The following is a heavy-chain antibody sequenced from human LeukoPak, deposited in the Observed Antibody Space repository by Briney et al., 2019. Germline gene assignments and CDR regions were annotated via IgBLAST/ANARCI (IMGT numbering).Heavy chain of an antibody. CDR1: GGSISSSNW. CDR2: IYHSGST. V-gene: IGHV4-4*02. J-gene: IGHJ6*03. CDR3: AREGHYDFWSGPYGYYYYYMDV. Sequence: SETLSLTCAVSGGSISSSNWWSWVRQPPGKGLEWIGEIYHSGSTNYNPSLKSRVTISVDKSKNQFSLKLSSVTAADTAVYYCAREGHYDFWSGPYGYYYYYMDVWGKGTTVTVSS. D-gene: IGHD3-3*01.